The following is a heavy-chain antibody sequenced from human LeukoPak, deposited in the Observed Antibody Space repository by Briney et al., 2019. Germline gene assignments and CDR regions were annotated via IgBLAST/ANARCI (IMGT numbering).Heavy chain of an antibody. V-gene: IGHV3-48*03. Sequence: QPGGSLRLSCAASGFTFSSYEMNWVRQAPGKGLEWVSYISSSGSTIYYADSVKGRFTISRDNAKNSLYLQMNSLRAEDTAFYYCARDTLGEGEDANYAVYYFDYWGQGTVVTVSS. J-gene: IGHJ4*02. CDR2: ISSSGSTI. CDR1: GFTFSSYE. CDR3: ARDTLGEGEDANYAVYYFDY. D-gene: IGHD4/OR15-4a*01.